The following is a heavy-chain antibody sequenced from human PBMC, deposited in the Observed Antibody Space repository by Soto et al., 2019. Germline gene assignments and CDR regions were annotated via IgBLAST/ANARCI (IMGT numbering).Heavy chain of an antibody. Sequence: GASVKVSCKASGYTFTSYGISWVRQAPGQGLEWMGGIIPIFGTANYAQKFQGRVTITADESTSTAYMELSSLRSEDTAVYYCARVRIGTTSYYFDYWGQGTLVTVFS. CDR2: IIPIFGTA. J-gene: IGHJ4*02. V-gene: IGHV1-69*13. CDR1: GYTFTSYG. CDR3: ARVRIGTTSYYFDY. D-gene: IGHD1-7*01.